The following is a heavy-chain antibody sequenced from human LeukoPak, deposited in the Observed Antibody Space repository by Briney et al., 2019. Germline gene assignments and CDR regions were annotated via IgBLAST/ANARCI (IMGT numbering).Heavy chain of an antibody. Sequence: SETLSLTCAVSGGSISSGGYSWSWIRQPPGKGLEWIGYIYHSGSTYYNPSLKSRVTISVDTSKNQFSLKLSSVTAADTAVYYCARGSDSSQSDWGQGTLVTVSS. CDR2: IYHSGST. J-gene: IGHJ1*01. V-gene: IGHV4-30-2*01. D-gene: IGHD6-13*01. CDR1: GGSISSGGYS. CDR3: ARGSDSSQSD.